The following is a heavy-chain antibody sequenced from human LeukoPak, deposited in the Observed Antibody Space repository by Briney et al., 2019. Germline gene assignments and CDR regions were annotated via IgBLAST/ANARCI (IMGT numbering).Heavy chain of an antibody. CDR2: ISTSSSTI. J-gene: IGHJ4*02. D-gene: IGHD6-19*01. V-gene: IGHV3-48*01. CDR3: ARKGLAVAAGLDY. Sequence: GRSLRLSCAASGFTFSNYNMNWVRQAPGKGLEWISYISTSSSTIYYADSVKGRFTISRDNANNSLYLQMNSLRAEDTAIYYCARKGLAVAAGLDYWGQGTLVTVSS. CDR1: GFTFSNYN.